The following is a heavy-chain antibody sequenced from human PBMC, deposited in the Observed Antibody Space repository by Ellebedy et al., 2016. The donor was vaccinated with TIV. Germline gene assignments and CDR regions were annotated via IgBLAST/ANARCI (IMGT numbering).Heavy chain of an antibody. CDR3: AKDRTPGDGYWVFDF. Sequence: GESLKISCAASGFTFSSYAMSWVRQAPGKGLEWVSGIVGSGASRYADSVKGRFTISRDNSKSTLDLQMSSLRAEDTAVYYCAKDRTPGDGYWVFDFWGQGTLVTVST. D-gene: IGHD5-18*01. J-gene: IGHJ4*02. V-gene: IGHV3-23*01. CDR2: IVGSGASR. CDR1: GFTFSSYA.